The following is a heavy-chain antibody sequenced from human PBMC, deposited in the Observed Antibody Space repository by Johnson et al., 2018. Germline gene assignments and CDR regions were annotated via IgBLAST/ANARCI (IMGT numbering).Heavy chain of an antibody. CDR1: GFTFRTYW. Sequence: VQLVQSGGGLVQPGGSLRLSCAASGFTFRTYWMSWVRQAPGMVLPWVASINQDGSEKDYEASVKGRFSTSRDNANNCLYLQMNSLRPEDTAVFYCAKEFQERATAWYDSADVWGQGTMVTGSS. V-gene: IGHV3-7*01. D-gene: IGHD3-16*01. CDR3: AKEFQERATAWYDSADV. J-gene: IGHJ3*01. CDR2: INQDGSEK.